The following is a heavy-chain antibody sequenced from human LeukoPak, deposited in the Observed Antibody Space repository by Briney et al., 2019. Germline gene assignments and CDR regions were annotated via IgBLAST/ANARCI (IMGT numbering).Heavy chain of an antibody. V-gene: IGHV4-30-2*01. CDR2: IYHSGST. CDR3: AREGYSSSSVDY. D-gene: IGHD6-13*01. Sequence: SETLSLTCTVSGGSISSGGYYWSWIRQPPGKGLEWIGYIYHSGSTYYNPSLKSRVTISVDRSKNQFSLKLSSVTAADTAVYYCAREGYSSSSVDYWGRGTLVTVSS. CDR1: GGSISSGGYY. J-gene: IGHJ4*02.